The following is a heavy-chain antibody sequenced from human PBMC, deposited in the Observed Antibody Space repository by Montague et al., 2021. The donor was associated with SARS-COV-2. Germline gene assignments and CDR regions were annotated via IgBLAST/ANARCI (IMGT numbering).Heavy chain of an antibody. V-gene: IGHV4-4*02. J-gene: IGHJ4*02. CDR1: GASVTSINW. CDR3: ARHLKVAYYIAAAGAHDY. CDR2: IHHTGIT. Sequence: SETLSLTCAVSGASVTSINWWSWVRQPPGGGLEWIVEIHHTGITYYNPSLKSRVTISVDTSKNQFSLKLGSVTAADTAGYYCARHLKVAYYIAAAGAHDYWGQGTLVTVSS. D-gene: IGHD6-13*01.